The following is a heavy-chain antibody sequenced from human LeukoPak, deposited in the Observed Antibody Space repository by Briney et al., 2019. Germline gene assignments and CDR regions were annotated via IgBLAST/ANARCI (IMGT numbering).Heavy chain of an antibody. V-gene: IGHV1-8*03. CDR2: MNPNSGNT. Sequence: ASVKVSCKASGYTFTSYDINWVRQATGQGLEWMGWMNPNSGNTGYAQKFRGRVTITRNTSISTAYMELRRLRTEDTAVYYCARGNCSSTSCYRLSEYYFDYWGQGTLVTVSS. CDR1: GYTFTSYD. CDR3: ARGNCSSTSCYRLSEYYFDY. J-gene: IGHJ4*02. D-gene: IGHD2-2*02.